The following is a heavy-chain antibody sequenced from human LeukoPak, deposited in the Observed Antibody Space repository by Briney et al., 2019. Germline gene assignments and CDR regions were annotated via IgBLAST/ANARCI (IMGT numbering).Heavy chain of an antibody. Sequence: PGGSLRLSCTTSGFIFSRHSMHWVRQAPGKGLEWVAVIGDEGIHKYYADSVKGRFTISRDDSKNILYLQMDGLRAEDTGVYYCARDMIMGGPPDYLDYWGQGTLVTVSP. J-gene: IGHJ4*02. CDR2: IGDEGIHK. D-gene: IGHD3-22*01. CDR1: GFIFSRHS. CDR3: ARDMIMGGPPDYLDY. V-gene: IGHV3-30*04.